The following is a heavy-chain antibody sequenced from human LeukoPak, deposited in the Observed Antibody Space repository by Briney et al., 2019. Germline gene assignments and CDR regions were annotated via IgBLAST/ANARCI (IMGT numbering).Heavy chain of an antibody. J-gene: IGHJ4*02. CDR1: GFTFSSYA. V-gene: IGHV3-7*03. CDR2: IKQDGSDR. D-gene: IGHD6-19*01. CDR3: VRNLAVAGTCFDS. Sequence: GGSLRLSCAASGFTFSSYAMSWVRQAPGTGLEWVANIKQDGSDRNYVTSVRGRFTISRDNAESSLYLQMDSLRVEDTAVYYCVRNLAVAGTCFDSWGQGTLVTVSS.